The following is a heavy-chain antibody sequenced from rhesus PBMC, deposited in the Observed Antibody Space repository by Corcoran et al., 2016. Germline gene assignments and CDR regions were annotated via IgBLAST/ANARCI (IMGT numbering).Heavy chain of an antibody. J-gene: IGHJ4*01. V-gene: IGHV3-183*02. Sequence: DVQLVESGGGLVQPGGSLRLACEASGVTFRAYALIWVRQAPGKGLKCVSTISNIGTTVDYADSVKGRFTVSRDNAKNSLSLQMNSLRAEDTAVYYCSRDDYRSSWGQGVLITVSS. CDR2: ISNIGTTV. CDR3: SRDDYRSS. D-gene: IGHD4-29*01. CDR1: GVTFRAYA.